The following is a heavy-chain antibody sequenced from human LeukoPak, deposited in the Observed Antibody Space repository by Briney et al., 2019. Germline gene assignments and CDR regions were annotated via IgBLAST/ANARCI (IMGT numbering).Heavy chain of an antibody. J-gene: IGHJ3*02. CDR2: IRYDGSNK. Sequence: GGSLRLSCAASGFTFSSYGMHWVRQAPGKGLEWVAFIRYDGSNKYYADSVKGRFTISRDNSKNTLYLQMNSLRAEDTAVYYCARDLGPPLYYDFWSGYLAYAFDIWGQGTMVSVSS. CDR3: ARDLGPPLYYDFWSGYLAYAFDI. CDR1: GFTFSSYG. D-gene: IGHD3-3*01. V-gene: IGHV3-30*02.